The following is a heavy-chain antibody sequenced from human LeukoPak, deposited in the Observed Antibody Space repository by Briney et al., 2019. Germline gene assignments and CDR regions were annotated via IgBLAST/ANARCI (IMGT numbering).Heavy chain of an antibody. D-gene: IGHD3-10*01. J-gene: IGHJ4*02. CDR2: IKQDGSER. CDR3: ARGRIRGTYGY. V-gene: IGHV3-7*01. CDR1: GFTFSSYW. Sequence: GGSLRLSCAASGFTFSSYWMSWVRQAPGKGLEWVANIKQDGSERYYVDSVKGRFTISRDNAKNSLYLQMNSLRAEDTAVYYCARGRIRGTYGYWGQGTLVTVSS.